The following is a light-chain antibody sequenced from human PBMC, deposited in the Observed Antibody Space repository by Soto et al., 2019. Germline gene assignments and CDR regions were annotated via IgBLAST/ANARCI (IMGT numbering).Light chain of an antibody. CDR3: QVWDSGDDHVV. J-gene: IGLJ2*01. CDR2: SDN. V-gene: IGLV3-21*01. Sequence: SYELTQPPSVSLAPGKTASITCGRDNIGSKSVHWYQQKPGQAPVLVIYSDNDRPSGIPERFSGSNSGNTATLTISRVEAGDEADYYCQVWDSGDDHVVFGGGTKLTVL. CDR1: NIGSKS.